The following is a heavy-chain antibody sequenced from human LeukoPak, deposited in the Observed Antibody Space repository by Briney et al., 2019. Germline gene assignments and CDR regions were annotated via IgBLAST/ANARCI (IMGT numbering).Heavy chain of an antibody. Sequence: GGSLRLSCAASGFTFSSYGMHLVRQAPGKGLEWVAVIWYDGSNKYYADSVKGRFTISRDNSKNTLYLQMNSLRAEDTAVYYCARLMGPYGPLDYWGQGTLVTVSS. D-gene: IGHD2-8*01. CDR2: IWYDGSNK. J-gene: IGHJ4*02. CDR1: GFTFSSYG. CDR3: ARLMGPYGPLDY. V-gene: IGHV3-33*01.